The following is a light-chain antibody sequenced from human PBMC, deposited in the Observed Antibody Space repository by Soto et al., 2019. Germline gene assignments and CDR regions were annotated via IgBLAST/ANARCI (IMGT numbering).Light chain of an antibody. CDR3: QQYDDRPRT. V-gene: IGKV3D-15*01. CDR2: GAS. J-gene: IGKJ1*01. CDR1: QSVSSN. Sequence: EIVMTQSPGTLSVSPGERATLSCGASQSVSSNLAWYQQKPGQAPRLLIYGASTRATGIPARFSGGGSGTDFTLTISRVEPEDFAVYYCQQYDDRPRTFGQGTKVDIK.